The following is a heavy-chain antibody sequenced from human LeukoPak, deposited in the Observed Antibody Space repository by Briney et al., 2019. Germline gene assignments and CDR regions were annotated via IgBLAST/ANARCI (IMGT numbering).Heavy chain of an antibody. V-gene: IGHV4-31*03. CDR1: GGSISNGGYY. D-gene: IGHD3-22*01. Sequence: PSETLSLTCTVSGGSISNGGYYWSWIRQHPGKGLECLGHIYNSGSTYYNPSLKSRINISIDTSKNQFSLKLSSVTAADTAVYYCAREPVSYYYDSSGAVGYWGQGTLVTVSS. CDR3: AREPVSYYYDSSGAVGY. CDR2: IYNSGST. J-gene: IGHJ4*02.